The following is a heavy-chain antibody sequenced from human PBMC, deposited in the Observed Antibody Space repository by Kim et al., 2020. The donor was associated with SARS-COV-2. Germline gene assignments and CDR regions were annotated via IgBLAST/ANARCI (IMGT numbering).Heavy chain of an antibody. CDR3: ARDQEDLARNWNDGLGWFDP. V-gene: IGHV4-31*03. J-gene: IGHJ5*02. Sequence: SETLSLTCTVSGGSISSGGYYWSWIRQHPGKGLEWIGYIYYSGSTYYNPSLKSRVTISVDTSKNQFSLKLSSVTAADTAVYYCARDQEDLARNWNDGLGWFDPWGQGTLVTVSS. CDR1: GGSISSGGYY. CDR2: IYYSGST. D-gene: IGHD1-1*01.